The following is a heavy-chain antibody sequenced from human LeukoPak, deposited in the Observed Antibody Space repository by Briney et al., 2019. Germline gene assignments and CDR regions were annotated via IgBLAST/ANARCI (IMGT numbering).Heavy chain of an antibody. J-gene: IGHJ4*02. CDR1: GFTFSSYG. Sequence: GSLRLSCAASGFTFSSYGMSWVRQAPGKGLEWIGYISYSGSTTYNSSLKSRVTISLDTSQNQFSLKLTSVTPADTAVYYCAKTAKYYYGSETYYFFEYWGQGTLVTVSS. CDR2: ISYSGST. V-gene: IGHV4-59*01. CDR3: AKTAKYYYGSETYYFFEY. D-gene: IGHD3-10*01.